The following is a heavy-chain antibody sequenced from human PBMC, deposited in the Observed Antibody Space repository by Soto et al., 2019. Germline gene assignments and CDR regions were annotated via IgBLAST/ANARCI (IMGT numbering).Heavy chain of an antibody. J-gene: IGHJ6*02. Sequence: PGGSLRLSCVGSGFTFSNYTINWVRQSPGKCLEWVSSISSPSDIYYADSVKGGFTISRDNAKKSVSLQMNSLRAEDTAVYYCAREYAAWPLGYGLDVGGQGATVTVSS. D-gene: IGHD2-8*01. CDR2: ISSPSDI. CDR3: AREYAAWPLGYGLDV. V-gene: IGHV3-21*01. CDR1: GFTFSNYT.